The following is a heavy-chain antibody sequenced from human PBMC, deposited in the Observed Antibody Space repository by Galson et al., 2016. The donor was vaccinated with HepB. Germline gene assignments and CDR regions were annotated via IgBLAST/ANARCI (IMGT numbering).Heavy chain of an antibody. CDR1: GGSISRNRYY. V-gene: IGHV4-39*01. CDR2: IYYSGSTT. CDR3: ARQTYVYDILTGYYPYYFDH. Sequence: SETLSLTCIVSGGSISRNRYYWGWIRQSPGKGLEWIGSIYYSGSTTHYNPSLKSRVTISVDTSKNQFSLTLSSVTAAETAVYYCARQTYVYDILTGYYPYYFDHWGQGTLVTVSS. J-gene: IGHJ4*02. D-gene: IGHD3-9*01.